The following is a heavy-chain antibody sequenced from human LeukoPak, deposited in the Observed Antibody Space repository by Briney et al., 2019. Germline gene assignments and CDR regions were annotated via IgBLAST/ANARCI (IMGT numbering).Heavy chain of an antibody. V-gene: IGHV4-34*01. Sequence: PSETLSLTCAVYNGSLSGYYWSWIRQPPGKGLEWIGEINHSGRTDYNPSLKSRVTISGDTSKNQFSLKLSSVTAADTAVYYCARGLTVTNLDAFDIWGQGTMVTVSS. D-gene: IGHD4-17*01. CDR2: INHSGRT. CDR3: ARGLTVTNLDAFDI. J-gene: IGHJ3*02. CDR1: NGSLSGYY.